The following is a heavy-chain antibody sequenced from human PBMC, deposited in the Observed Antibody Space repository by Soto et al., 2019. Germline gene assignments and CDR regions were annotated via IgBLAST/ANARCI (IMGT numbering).Heavy chain of an antibody. D-gene: IGHD6-6*01. V-gene: IGHV1-69*06. CDR2: TIPIFGTP. J-gene: IGHJ3*02. Sequence: GASVKVSCKASGGTLSIYGSSWVRQAPGQGLEWMGGTIPIFGTPNYAQKFQGRVTITADKSTSTAYMELSSLRSEATAVYYCASPYTSSFAFDIWGQGTVVTVSS. CDR1: GGTLSIYG. CDR3: ASPYTSSFAFDI.